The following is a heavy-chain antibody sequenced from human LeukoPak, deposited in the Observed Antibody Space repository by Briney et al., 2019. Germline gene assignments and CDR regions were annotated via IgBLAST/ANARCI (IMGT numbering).Heavy chain of an antibody. CDR2: TGGSGGST. CDR3: VKGPRKTLIRGDWYFDL. J-gene: IGHJ2*01. CDR1: GFSFSSYA. D-gene: IGHD3-10*01. V-gene: IGHV3-23*01. Sequence: GGSPRLSCAASGFSFSSYAMSWVRQTPGKGLEWVSSTGGSGGSTHYTDSVKGRFTISRDNSKSTLYPQMNSLRAEDTAVYYCVKGPRKTLIRGDWYFDLWGRGTLVTVSS.